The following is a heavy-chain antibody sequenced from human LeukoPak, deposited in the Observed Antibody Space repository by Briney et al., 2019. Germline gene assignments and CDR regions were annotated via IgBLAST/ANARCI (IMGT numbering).Heavy chain of an antibody. Sequence: ASVKVSCKASGYTFTSYYMHWVRQAPGQGLEWMGIINPSGGSTSYAQKFQGRVTMTRDTSTSTVYMELSSLRSEDTAVYYCASSTWIQLWFPDWGQGTLVTVSS. CDR3: ASSTWIQLWFPD. D-gene: IGHD5-18*01. J-gene: IGHJ4*02. CDR2: INPSGGST. V-gene: IGHV1-46*01. CDR1: GYTFTSYY.